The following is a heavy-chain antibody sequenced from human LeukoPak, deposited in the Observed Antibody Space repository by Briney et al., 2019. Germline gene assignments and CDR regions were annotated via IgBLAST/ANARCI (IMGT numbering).Heavy chain of an antibody. CDR1: SFTFTSYT. Sequence: GGSLRLSRVASSFTFTSYTMNWVRQAPGKGLEWVSSISSSSGDTSYADSVRGRFVISRDYAKNSLFLQMNSLRAEDAAVYYCARVDYGWLDTYYYYYFMDVWGKGTTVTVSS. CDR2: ISSSSGDT. CDR3: ARVDYGWLDTYYYYYFMDV. D-gene: IGHD3-10*01. J-gene: IGHJ6*03. V-gene: IGHV3-21*06.